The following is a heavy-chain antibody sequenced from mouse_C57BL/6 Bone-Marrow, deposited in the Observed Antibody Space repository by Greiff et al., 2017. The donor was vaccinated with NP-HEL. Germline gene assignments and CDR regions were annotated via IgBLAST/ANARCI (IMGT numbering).Heavy chain of an antibody. D-gene: IGHD2-1*01. CDR1: GFNIKDYY. V-gene: IGHV14-2*01. CDR3: ARGNYEYYFDY. J-gene: IGHJ2*01. Sequence: VQLQQSGAELVKPGASVKLSCTASGFNIKDYYMHWVKQRTEQGLEWIGRIDPEDGETKYAPKFQGKATITADTSSNTAYLQLSSLTSEDTAVYYCARGNYEYYFDYWGQGTTLTVSS. CDR2: IDPEDGET.